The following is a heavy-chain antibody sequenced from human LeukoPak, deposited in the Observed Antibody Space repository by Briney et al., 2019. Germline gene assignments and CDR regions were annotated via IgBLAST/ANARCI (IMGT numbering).Heavy chain of an antibody. D-gene: IGHD2-2*01. CDR3: ARPLLGYCSSTSCYDLAFDI. J-gene: IGHJ3*02. CDR2: IYPDDSDT. V-gene: IGHV5-51*01. CDR1: GYSFTSYW. Sequence: GESLKISCKGSGYSFTSYWICWVRQMPGKGLEWMGIIYPDDSDTRYSPSFQGQVTISADKSISTAYLQWSSLKASDTAMYYCARPLLGYCSSTSCYDLAFDIWGQGTTVTVSS.